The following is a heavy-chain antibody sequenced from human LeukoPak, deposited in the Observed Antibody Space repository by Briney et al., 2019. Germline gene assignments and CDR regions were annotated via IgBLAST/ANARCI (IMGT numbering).Heavy chain of an antibody. CDR1: GFTFSSYW. J-gene: IGHJ4*02. Sequence: GGSLRLSCAASGFTFSSYWLHWVRQAPGKGLEWVSSISWSSSNIGYADSVKGRFTISRDNAKNSLYLQMNSLRAEDTALYYCAKVNGQQLVFDYWGQGTLVTVSS. CDR3: AKVNGQQLVFDY. CDR2: ISWSSSNI. D-gene: IGHD6-13*01. V-gene: IGHV3-9*01.